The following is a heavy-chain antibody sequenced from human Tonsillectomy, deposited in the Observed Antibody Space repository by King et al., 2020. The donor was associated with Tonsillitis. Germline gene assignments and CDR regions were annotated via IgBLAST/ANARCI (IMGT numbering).Heavy chain of an antibody. CDR2: ISGSGSST. Sequence: VQLVESGGGLVQPGGSLRLSCAVSGFTFRSYAMSWVRQAPGKGLEWVSGISGSGSSTYYADSVKGRFSISRDNSKNTLYVEMNNLSVEDTAGYYCAKDLLQCSGGSCYNAFDIWGQGTMVTVSS. J-gene: IGHJ3*02. CDR3: AKDLLQCSGGSCYNAFDI. V-gene: IGHV3-23*04. CDR1: GFTFRSYA. D-gene: IGHD2-15*01.